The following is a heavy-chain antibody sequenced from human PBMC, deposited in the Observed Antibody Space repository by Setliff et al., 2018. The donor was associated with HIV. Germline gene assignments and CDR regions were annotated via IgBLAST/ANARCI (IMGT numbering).Heavy chain of an antibody. J-gene: IGHJ6*03. V-gene: IGHV1-69*10. CDR1: GGTFSSYA. CDR2: IIPILGIA. Sequence: SVKVSCKASGGTFSSYAISWVRQAPGQGLEWMGGIIPILGIANYAQKFQGRVTITTDESTSTAYMELSSLRSEDTAVYYSARTEVAGTNYYYYMDVWGKGTTVTVSS. CDR3: ARTEVAGTNYYYYMDV. D-gene: IGHD6-19*01.